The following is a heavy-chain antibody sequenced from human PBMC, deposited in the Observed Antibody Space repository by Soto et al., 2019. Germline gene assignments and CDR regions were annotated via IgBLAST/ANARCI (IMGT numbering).Heavy chain of an antibody. Sequence: QVQLQESGPGLVKPSGTLFLTCAVSGGSVSSSHWWSWVRQPPGKGLEWIGEIYHSGSTNYNPSLTGRVTIXXDXSXXQFSLRLSSVTAADTAVYYCARDTSVSFYLGPFEYWGQGTLVTVSS. V-gene: IGHV4-4*02. CDR1: GGSVSSSHW. D-gene: IGHD1-26*01. J-gene: IGHJ4*02. CDR3: ARDTSVSFYLGPFEY. CDR2: IYHSGST.